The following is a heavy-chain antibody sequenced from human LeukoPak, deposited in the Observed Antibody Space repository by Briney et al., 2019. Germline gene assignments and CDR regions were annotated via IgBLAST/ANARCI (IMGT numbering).Heavy chain of an antibody. J-gene: IGHJ4*02. Sequence: ASETLSLTCTVSGGSISSSSYYWGWIRQPPGKGLEWIGSIYYSGSTYYNPSLKSRVTISVDTSKNQFSLKLSSVTAADTAVYYCASGRTVTTDYWGQGTLVTVSS. CDR1: GGSISSSSYY. V-gene: IGHV4-39*07. D-gene: IGHD4-17*01. CDR3: ASGRTVTTDY. CDR2: IYYSGST.